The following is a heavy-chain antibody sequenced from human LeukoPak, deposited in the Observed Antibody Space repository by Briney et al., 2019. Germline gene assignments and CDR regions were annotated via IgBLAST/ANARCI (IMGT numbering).Heavy chain of an antibody. CDR1: GFSFDDYA. J-gene: IGHJ6*03. D-gene: IGHD3-10*01. CDR2: ISWNSGSI. CDR3: AKAGTTPYYYYYYYMDV. Sequence: GGSLRLSCAASGFSFDDYAMHWVRQAPGKGLEWVSGISWNSGSIAYADSVKGRFTISRDNAKNSLYLQMNSLRAEDTALYFCAKAGTTPYYYYYYYMDVWGKGTTVTVSS. V-gene: IGHV3-9*01.